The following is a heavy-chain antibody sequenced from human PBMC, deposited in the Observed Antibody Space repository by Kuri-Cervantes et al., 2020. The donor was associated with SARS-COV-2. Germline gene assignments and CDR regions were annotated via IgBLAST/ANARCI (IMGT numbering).Heavy chain of an antibody. CDR1: GFTFRSYE. CDR3: APRGEGSGFDY. J-gene: IGHJ4*02. CDR2: ISSSGSTI. D-gene: IGHD3-16*01. V-gene: IGHV3-48*03. Sequence: LSLTCAASGFTFRSYEMNWVRQAPGKGLEWVSYISSSGSTIYYADSVKGRFTISRDNAKNSLYLQMNSLRAEDTAVYYCAPRGEGSGFDYWGQGTLVTVSS.